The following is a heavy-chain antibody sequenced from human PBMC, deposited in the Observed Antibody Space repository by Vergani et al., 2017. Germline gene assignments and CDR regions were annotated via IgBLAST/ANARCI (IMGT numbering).Heavy chain of an antibody. V-gene: IGHV1-18*01. CDR2: ISAYNGNT. D-gene: IGHD3-10*01. CDR3: AREYYYGSGSYLGSGRETPPHYYYYYYGMDV. CDR1: GYTFTSYG. Sequence: QVQLVQSGAEVKKPGASVKVSCKASGYTFTSYGISWVRQAPGQGLEWMGWISAYNGNTNYAQKLQGRVTMTTDTSTSTAYMELRSLRSDDTAVYYCAREYYYGSGSYLGSGRETPPHYYYYYYGMDVWGQGTTVTVSS. J-gene: IGHJ6*02.